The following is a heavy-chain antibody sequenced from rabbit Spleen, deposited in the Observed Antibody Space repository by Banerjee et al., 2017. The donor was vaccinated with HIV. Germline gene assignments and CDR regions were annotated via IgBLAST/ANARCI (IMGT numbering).Heavy chain of an antibody. J-gene: IGHJ4*01. V-gene: IGHV1S47*01. D-gene: IGHD6-1*01. CDR1: GFDFSPYG. CDR3: VRDQARMLDL. Sequence: QEQLVESGGGLVQPGGSLKLSCKASGFDFSPYGVSWVRQAPGKGLEWIGYIDPIFTTTHYASWVNGRFTISRDIDQNTLYLQLNSLTGADTATYFCVRDQARMLDLWGPGTLVTVS. CDR2: IDPIFTTT.